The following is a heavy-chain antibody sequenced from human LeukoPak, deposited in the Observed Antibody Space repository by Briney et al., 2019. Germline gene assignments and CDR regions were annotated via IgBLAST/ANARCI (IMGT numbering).Heavy chain of an antibody. Sequence: TSETLSLTCTVSGGSITSSTYNWGWIRQPPGKGLEWIGSIYHSGSTFYNPSLKSRVTISVNTSKNQFSLKLSSVTAADTAVYYCASQPYYDSSGYYFYWGRGTLVTVSS. D-gene: IGHD3-22*01. CDR3: ASQPYYDSSGYYFY. CDR1: GGSITSSTYN. V-gene: IGHV4-39*01. J-gene: IGHJ4*02. CDR2: IYHSGST.